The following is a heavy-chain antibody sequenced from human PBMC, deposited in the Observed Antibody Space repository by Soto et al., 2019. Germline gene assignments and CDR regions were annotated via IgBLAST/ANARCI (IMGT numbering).Heavy chain of an antibody. Sequence: EVQLLESGVGLVQPGGSLRLSCASSGFTFSSYAMIWVRQAPVKVLEWVSAISGSGGSTYYADSVKGRFTISRDNSKNTLYLQMNSLRAEDTAVYYCAKSTFYIAAPFDYWGQGTLVTVSS. CDR3: AKSTFYIAAPFDY. D-gene: IGHD6-13*01. CDR2: ISGSGGST. CDR1: GFTFSSYA. V-gene: IGHV3-23*01. J-gene: IGHJ4*02.